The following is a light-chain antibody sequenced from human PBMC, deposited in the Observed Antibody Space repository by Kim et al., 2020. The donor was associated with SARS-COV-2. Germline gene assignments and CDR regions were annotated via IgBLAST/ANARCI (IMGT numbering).Light chain of an antibody. CDR2: DVS. J-gene: IGLJ2*01. CDR3: SSYTSSYVV. V-gene: IGLV2-14*03. Sequence: PGQSINISCTGTSSDVGGYNYVSWYQQHPGKAPKLMIYDVSNRPSGVSNRFSGSKSGNTASLTISGLQAEDEADYYCSSYTSSYVVFGGGTQLTVL. CDR1: SSDVGGYNY.